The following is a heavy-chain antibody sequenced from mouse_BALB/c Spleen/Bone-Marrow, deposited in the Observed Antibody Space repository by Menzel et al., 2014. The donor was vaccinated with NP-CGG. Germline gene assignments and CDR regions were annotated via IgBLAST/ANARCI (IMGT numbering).Heavy chain of an antibody. Sequence: VQLQQSGAELVRPGSSVKLSCKTSGYIFTSYWIHWVKQRSGQGLEWIARIYPGSGSTYYNEKFEGKATLTADKSSSTAYMQLSSLKSEDSAVYFCASGVTTGWFVYWGQGTLVTVSA. D-gene: IGHD2-2*01. J-gene: IGHJ3*01. V-gene: IGHV1-76*01. CDR1: GYIFTSYW. CDR3: ASGVTTGWFVY. CDR2: IYPGSGST.